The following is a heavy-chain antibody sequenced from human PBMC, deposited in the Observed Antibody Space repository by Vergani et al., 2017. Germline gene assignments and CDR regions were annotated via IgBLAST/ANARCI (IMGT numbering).Heavy chain of an antibody. Sequence: QVQLVQSGAEVNKPGSSVKVSCKASGGTFSSYAISWVRQAPGQGLEWMGRIIPILGIANYAQKFQGRVTITADKSTSTAYMELRSLRSDDTAVYYCARESRTVDAFDIWGQGTMVTVSS. CDR3: ARESRTVDAFDI. CDR2: IIPILGIA. V-gene: IGHV1-69*04. J-gene: IGHJ3*02. D-gene: IGHD4-17*01. CDR1: GGTFSSYA.